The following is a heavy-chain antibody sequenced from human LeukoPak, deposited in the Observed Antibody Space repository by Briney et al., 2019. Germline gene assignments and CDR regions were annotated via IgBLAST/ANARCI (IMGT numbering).Heavy chain of an antibody. CDR1: GFTFSSYA. CDR3: ARDRSGYSGYAFFDY. Sequence: PGGSLRLSCAASGFTFSSYAMSWVRQAPGKGLEWVSYISSRSSTIYYADSVKGRFTISRDNAKNSLYLQMNSLRAEDTAVYYCARDRSGYSGYAFFDYWGQGTLVTVSS. D-gene: IGHD5-12*01. CDR2: ISSRSSTI. J-gene: IGHJ4*02. V-gene: IGHV3-48*01.